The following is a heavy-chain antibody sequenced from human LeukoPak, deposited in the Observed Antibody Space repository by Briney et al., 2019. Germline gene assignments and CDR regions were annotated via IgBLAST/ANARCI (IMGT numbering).Heavy chain of an antibody. V-gene: IGHV3-30-3*01. CDR1: GFTFSSYA. Sequence: AGGSLRLSCAASGFTFSSYAMHWVRQAPGKGLEWVAVISYDGSNKYYADSVKGRFTISRDNAKNSLYLQMNSLRAEDTAVYYCARDVYGSGSYPEGNFDYWGQGTLVTVSS. CDR2: ISYDGSNK. CDR3: ARDVYGSGSYPEGNFDY. D-gene: IGHD3-10*01. J-gene: IGHJ4*02.